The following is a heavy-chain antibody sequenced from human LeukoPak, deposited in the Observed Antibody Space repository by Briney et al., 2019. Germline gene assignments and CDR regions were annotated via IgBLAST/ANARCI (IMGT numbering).Heavy chain of an antibody. V-gene: IGHV4-34*01. D-gene: IGHD6-13*01. CDR1: GGSFSGYY. Sequence: PSETLSLTCAVYGGSFSGYYWSWIRQPPGKGLEWIGEINHNGSTNYNPSLKSRVTISVDTSKNQFSLKLSSVTAADTAVYYCASPPTRYSSSWFLYWGQGTLVTVSS. CDR3: ASPPTRYSSSWFLY. CDR2: INHNGST. J-gene: IGHJ4*02.